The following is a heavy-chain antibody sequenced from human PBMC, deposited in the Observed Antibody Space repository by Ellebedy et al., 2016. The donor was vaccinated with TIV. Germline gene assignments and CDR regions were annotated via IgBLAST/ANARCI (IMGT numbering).Heavy chain of an antibody. CDR2: ISSSSDTI. Sequence: PGGSLRLSCAASGFTFSSFSMNWVRQAPGKGLESISYISSSSDTIYYADSLKGRFTVSRDNARKSLYLQMDSLRPEDTAVYYCARVSDAFDIWGQGTMVTVSS. CDR1: GFTFSSFS. V-gene: IGHV3-48*04. CDR3: ARVSDAFDI. J-gene: IGHJ3*02.